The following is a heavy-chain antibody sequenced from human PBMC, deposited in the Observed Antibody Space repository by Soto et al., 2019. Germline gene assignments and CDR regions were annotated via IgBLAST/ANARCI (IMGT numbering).Heavy chain of an antibody. CDR2: ISGSSSYI. CDR3: AREALEYRSPTPFDY. V-gene: IGHV3-21*06. Sequence: PGGSLRLSCAASGFTFSSYTMNWVRQAPGKGLEWVSSISGSSSYIYYADSVKGRFTISRDNAKNSLYLQMNSLRAEDTAVYYCAREALEYRSPTPFDYWGQGTLVTVSS. CDR1: GFTFSSYT. D-gene: IGHD6-6*01. J-gene: IGHJ4*02.